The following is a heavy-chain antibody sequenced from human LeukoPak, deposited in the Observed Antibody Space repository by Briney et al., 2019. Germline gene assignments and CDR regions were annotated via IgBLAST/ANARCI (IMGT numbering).Heavy chain of an antibody. CDR1: GGSISSYY. J-gene: IGHJ4*02. V-gene: IGHV4-59*01. CDR2: IYYSGST. D-gene: IGHD3-22*01. Sequence: SATLSLTCTVSGGSISSYYWSWIRQPPGKGLEWIGYIYYSGSTNYNPSLKSRVTISVDTSKNQFYLKLRSVTAADTAVYYCARVTGYMIEDYFDYWGQGTLVTVSS. CDR3: ARVTGYMIEDYFDY.